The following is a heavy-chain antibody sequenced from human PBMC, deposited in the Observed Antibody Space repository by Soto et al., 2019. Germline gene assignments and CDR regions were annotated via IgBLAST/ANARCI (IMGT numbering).Heavy chain of an antibody. J-gene: IGHJ3*02. D-gene: IGHD1-20*01. V-gene: IGHV4-30-2*01. CDR1: GGSLSTYGYS. CDR3: ARGSCRDGYNFCAFGI. CDR2: IYHSGST. Sequence: SETLSLTCAVSGGSLSTYGYSWNWIRQPPGKGLEWIGDIYHSGSTFYNRSLESRVTMSLDRSNKQISLKLHSVTAADTAVYFCARGSCRDGYNFCAFGIWGQGTRVTVSS.